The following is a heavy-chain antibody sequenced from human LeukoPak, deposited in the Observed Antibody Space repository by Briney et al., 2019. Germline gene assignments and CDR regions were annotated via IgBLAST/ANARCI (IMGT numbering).Heavy chain of an antibody. J-gene: IGHJ4*02. D-gene: IGHD2-15*01. CDR3: AKDPLDIVVVVAATDFDY. Sequence: GSLRLSCAASGFTVSNNYMMGVRQAPGKGLEGFSAISGSGGSTYYADSVKGRFTISRDNSKNTLYMQMNSLRAADKAVYYCAKDPLDIVVVVAATDFDYWGQGTLVTVSS. CDR1: GFTVSNNY. CDR2: ISGSGGST. V-gene: IGHV3-23*01.